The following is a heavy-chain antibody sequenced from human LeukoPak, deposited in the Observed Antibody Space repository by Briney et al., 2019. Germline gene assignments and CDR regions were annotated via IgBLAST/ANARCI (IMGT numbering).Heavy chain of an antibody. Sequence: SETLSLTCTVSSDSIYSSNYYWGWIRQPPGKGLEWIGEIDHSGSATYNPSLQSRVIISKDKSNNQFSLKLNSVTAADTAVYYCARVQPLADFDYCGQGNLVTVSS. CDR3: ARVQPLADFDY. D-gene: IGHD1-1*01. CDR1: SDSIYSSNYY. J-gene: IGHJ4*02. V-gene: IGHV4-39*07. CDR2: IDHSGSA.